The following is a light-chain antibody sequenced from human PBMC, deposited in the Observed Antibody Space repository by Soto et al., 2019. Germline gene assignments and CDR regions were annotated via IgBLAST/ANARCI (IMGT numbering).Light chain of an antibody. CDR3: ATWDSSLSAVV. CDR2: DDN. J-gene: IGLJ2*01. CDR1: SSNIGNNY. V-gene: IGLV1-51*01. Sequence: QSVLTQPPSVSAAPGQKVTISCSGSSSNIGNNYVSWYQQLPGTAPKLLIYDDNKRPSGIPDRFSGSKSGTSATLGITGLQTGDEVDYYCATWDSSLSAVVFGGGTKLTVL.